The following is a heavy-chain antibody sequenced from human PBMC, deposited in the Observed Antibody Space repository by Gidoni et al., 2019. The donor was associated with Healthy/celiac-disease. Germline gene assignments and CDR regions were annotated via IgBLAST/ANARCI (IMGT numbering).Heavy chain of an antibody. Sequence: QVQLQQWGAGLLKPSETLSLTCAVYGGSFSGYYGSWIRQPPGKGLEWIGEINHSGSTNYNPSLKSRVTISVDTSKNQFSLKLSSVTAADTAVYYCARGRGGYTSKNWFDPWGQGTLVTVSS. CDR3: ARGRGGYTSKNWFDP. J-gene: IGHJ5*02. D-gene: IGHD1-20*01. CDR1: GGSFSGYY. CDR2: INHSGST. V-gene: IGHV4-34*01.